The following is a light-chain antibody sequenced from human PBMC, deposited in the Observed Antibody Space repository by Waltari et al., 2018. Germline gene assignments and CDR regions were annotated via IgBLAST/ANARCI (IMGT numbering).Light chain of an antibody. CDR1: SSDVGGFHY. V-gene: IGLV2-23*02. CDR2: DVS. Sequence: QSALTQPASVSGYPGPSITISCTGTSSDVGGFHYVSWDQQHPGKAPKLMIYDVSKRPSGVSNRFSGSKSGNTASLTISGLQAEDEADYYCCSYAGSSTFAYVFGTGTKVTVL. J-gene: IGLJ1*01. CDR3: CSYAGSSTFAYV.